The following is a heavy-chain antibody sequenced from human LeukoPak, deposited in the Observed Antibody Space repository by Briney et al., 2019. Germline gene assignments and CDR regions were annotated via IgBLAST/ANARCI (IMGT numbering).Heavy chain of an antibody. CDR2: IYYSGST. J-gene: IGHJ4*02. D-gene: IGHD2-21*02. CDR3: ARAYCGGDCYLDY. Sequence: SETLSLTCTVSGGSISSYYWSWIRQPPGKGLERIGYIYYSGSTIYNPSLKSRVTISVDTSKNQFSLKLSSVTAADTAVYYCARAYCGGDCYLDYWGQGTLVTVSS. CDR1: GGSISSYY. V-gene: IGHV4-59*01.